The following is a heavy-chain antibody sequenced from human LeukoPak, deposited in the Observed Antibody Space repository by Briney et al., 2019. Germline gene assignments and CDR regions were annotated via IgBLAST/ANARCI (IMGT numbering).Heavy chain of an antibody. D-gene: IGHD3-22*01. V-gene: IGHV3-23*01. CDR2: LSGSGGST. Sequence: GGSLRLSCAVSGITLSNYGMTWVRQAPGKGLEWVAGLSGSGGSTNYADSVKGRFTISRDNAKNTLYLQMNSLRAEDTAVYFCAKRGVVIRVILVGFHKEAYYFDSWGQGVPVTVSS. CDR3: AKRGVVIRVILVGFHKEAYYFDS. CDR1: GITLSNYG. J-gene: IGHJ4*02.